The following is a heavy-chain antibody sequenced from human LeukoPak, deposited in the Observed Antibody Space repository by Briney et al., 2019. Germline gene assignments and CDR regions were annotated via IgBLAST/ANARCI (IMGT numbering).Heavy chain of an antibody. CDR2: ISGSGGST. D-gene: IGHD2/OR15-2a*01. V-gene: IGHV3-23*01. CDR1: GFTFSSYA. CDR3: AREVLDAFDI. J-gene: IGHJ3*02. Sequence: GGSLRLSCAASGFTFSSYAMSWVRQAPGKGLEWVSAISGSGGSTYYADSVKGRFTISRDNAKNSLYLQMNSLRAEDTAVYYCAREVLDAFDIWGQGTMVTVSS.